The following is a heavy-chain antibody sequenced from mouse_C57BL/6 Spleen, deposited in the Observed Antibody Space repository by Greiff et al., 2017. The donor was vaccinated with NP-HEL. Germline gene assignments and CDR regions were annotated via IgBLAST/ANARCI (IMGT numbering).Heavy chain of an antibody. D-gene: IGHD1-1*01. CDR1: GYTFTSYW. CDR3: ARWGTTVVKFYAMDY. J-gene: IGHJ4*01. CDR2: IDPSDSYT. Sequence: QVQLQQPGAELVMPGASVKLSCKASGYTFTSYWMHWVKQRPGQGLEWIGEIDPSDSYTNYNQKFKGKSTLTVDKSSSTAYMQLSSLTSEDSAVYYCARWGTTVVKFYAMDYWGQGTSVTVSS. V-gene: IGHV1-69*01.